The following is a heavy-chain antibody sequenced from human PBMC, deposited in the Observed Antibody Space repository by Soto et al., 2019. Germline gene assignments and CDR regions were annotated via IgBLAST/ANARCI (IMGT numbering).Heavy chain of an antibody. D-gene: IGHD1-1*01. Sequence: PSETLSLTCTVSGGSISRGGYYWSWIRQHPGKGLEWIGYIYYSGSTYYNPSLKSRVTISVDTSKNQFSLKLSSVTAADTAVYYCARVWYDTFIQSNWFDPWGQGTLVTVSS. CDR3: ARVWYDTFIQSNWFDP. J-gene: IGHJ5*02. CDR1: GGSISRGGYY. V-gene: IGHV4-31*03. CDR2: IYYSGST.